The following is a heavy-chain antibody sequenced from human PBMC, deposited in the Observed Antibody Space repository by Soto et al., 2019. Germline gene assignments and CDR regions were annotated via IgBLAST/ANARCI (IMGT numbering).Heavy chain of an antibody. V-gene: IGHV4-59*08. CDR3: AKNWNWGSLVH. J-gene: IGHJ4*02. CDR2: IYYGGST. Sequence: PSETLSLTCTVSGDSISTDYWSWIRQSPGKGLEWIGFIYYGGSTNYNPSIKSRVTISVDTPKNQFSLKLSSVTAADTAVYYCAKNWNWGSLVHWGQGTLVTVS. D-gene: IGHD7-27*01. CDR1: GDSISTDY.